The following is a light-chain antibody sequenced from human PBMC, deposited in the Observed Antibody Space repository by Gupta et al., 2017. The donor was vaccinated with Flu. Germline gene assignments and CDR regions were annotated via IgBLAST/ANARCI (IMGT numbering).Light chain of an antibody. J-gene: IGLJ2*01. CDR3: SSYTNVNTVVV. CDR2: EVS. CDR1: SSDIGGYDY. V-gene: IGLV2-14*01. Sequence: QSALTQPASVSASPGQSIAISCTETSSDIGGYDYVSWYQQHPGYAPKLMLFEVSRRPAGISDRFSGSRSGNTASLTIAGLLAEDEAYYYCSSYTNVNTVVVFGGGTKVTVL.